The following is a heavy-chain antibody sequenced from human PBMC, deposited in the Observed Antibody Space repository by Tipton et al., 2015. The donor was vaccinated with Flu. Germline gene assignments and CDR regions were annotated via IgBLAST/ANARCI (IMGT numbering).Heavy chain of an antibody. CDR1: GGSISSYY. CDR2: IYYSGST. Sequence: TLSLTCTVSGGSISSYYWSWIRQPPGKGLEWIGYIYYSGSTNYNPSLKSRVTISVDTSKNQFSLKLSSVTAADTAVYYRATDGSGSYSNYRGQGTLVTVSS. D-gene: IGHD3-10*01. V-gene: IGHV4-59*07. J-gene: IGHJ4*02. CDR3: ATDGSGSYSNY.